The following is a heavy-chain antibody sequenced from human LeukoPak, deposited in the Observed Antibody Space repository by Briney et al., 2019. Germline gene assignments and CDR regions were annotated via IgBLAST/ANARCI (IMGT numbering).Heavy chain of an antibody. J-gene: IGHJ4*02. D-gene: IGHD1-26*01. CDR2: INWNGGST. CDR3: ARDLGATTGGTFDY. V-gene: IGHV3-20*04. CDR1: GFTVSSNY. Sequence: GGSLRLSCAASGFTVSSNYMSWVRQAPGKGLEWVSGINWNGGSTGYADSVKGRFTISRDNAKNSLYLQMNSLRAEDTALYYCARDLGATTGGTFDYWGQGTLVTVSS.